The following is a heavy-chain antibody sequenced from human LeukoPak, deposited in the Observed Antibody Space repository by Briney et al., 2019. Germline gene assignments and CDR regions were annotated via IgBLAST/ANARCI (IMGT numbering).Heavy chain of an antibody. J-gene: IGHJ5*02. CDR3: AREGGFDP. CDR2: IIPILDIA. CDR1: GYTFTGYY. D-gene: IGHD3-16*01. V-gene: IGHV1-69*04. Sequence: SVKVSCKASGYTFTGYYMHWVRQAPGQGLEWMGRIIPILDIANYAQKFQGRVTITADKSTSTAYMKLSSLRTEDTAVYYCAREGGFDPWGQGTLVTVSS.